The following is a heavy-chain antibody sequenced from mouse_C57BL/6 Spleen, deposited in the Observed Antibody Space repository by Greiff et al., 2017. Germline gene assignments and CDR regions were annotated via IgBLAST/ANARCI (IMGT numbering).Heavy chain of an antibody. CDR1: GYAFSSSW. Sequence: QVQLQQSGPELVKPGASVKISCKASGYAFSSSWMNWVKQRPGKGLEWIGRIYPGDGDTNYNGKFKGKATLTADKSSSTAYMQLSSLTSEDSAVYFCASGDGQEYYYAMDYWGQGTSVTVSS. CDR2: IYPGDGDT. J-gene: IGHJ4*01. V-gene: IGHV1-82*01. D-gene: IGHD3-3*01. CDR3: ASGDGQEYYYAMDY.